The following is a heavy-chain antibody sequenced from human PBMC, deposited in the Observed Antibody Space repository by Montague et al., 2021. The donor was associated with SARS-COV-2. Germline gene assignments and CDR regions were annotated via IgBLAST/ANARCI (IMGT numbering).Heavy chain of an antibody. CDR2: IKFDGTVI. Sequence: SLRLSCAASGFAFNNYWMHWVRQAPGKGLVWVSRIKFDGTVIHYADSVKGRFTISRDNAKNTLYLQMNSLRDEDTAVYYCARVGRGSTYYYDSSGENAHWGQGTLVTVSS. CDR1: GFAFNNYW. J-gene: IGHJ4*02. V-gene: IGHV3-74*01. CDR3: ARVGRGSTYYYDSSGENAH. D-gene: IGHD3-22*01.